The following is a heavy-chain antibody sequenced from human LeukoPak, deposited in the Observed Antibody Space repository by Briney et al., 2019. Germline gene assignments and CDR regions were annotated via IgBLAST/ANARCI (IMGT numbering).Heavy chain of an antibody. CDR2: IYYSGST. CDR1: GGSISSYY. V-gene: IGHV4-59*01. CDR3: ARGIYCSGGSCYPTWFDP. Sequence: SETLSLTCTVSGGSISSYYWSWIRQPPGKGLEWTGYIYYSGSTKYNPSLKSRVTISVDTSKNQFSLKLSSVTAADTAVYYCARGIYCSGGSCYPTWFDPWGQGTLVTVSS. D-gene: IGHD2-15*01. J-gene: IGHJ5*02.